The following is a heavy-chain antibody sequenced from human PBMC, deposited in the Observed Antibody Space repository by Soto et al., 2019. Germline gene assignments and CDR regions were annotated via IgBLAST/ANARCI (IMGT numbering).Heavy chain of an antibody. V-gene: IGHV4-31*03. CDR3: ASDNRLTEVFDH. CDR1: GGSISSGGYY. J-gene: IGHJ4*02. CDR2: IDYSGST. Sequence: QVQLQESGPGLVKPSQTLSLTCTVSGGSISSGGYYWSWIRQHPGKGLEWIGYIDYSGSTYYNPSLKRRVTISVDTSKNRFSLKLSSVPAADTAVYYCASDNRLTEVFDHWGRGTLVTVSS. D-gene: IGHD7-27*01.